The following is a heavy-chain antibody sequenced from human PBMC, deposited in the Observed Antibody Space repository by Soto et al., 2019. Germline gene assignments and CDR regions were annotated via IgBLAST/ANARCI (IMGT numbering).Heavy chain of an antibody. CDR1: GGTFRNYA. CDR3: AIPLPKQQLVRGAFDH. CDR2: RIPVFGTA. Sequence: QVQLVQSGAEVKKPGSSVKLSCKTSGGTFRNYAINWVRQAPGQGLAWMGGRIPVFGTANYAQTFQGRFPITADASTITAYMELSSLRSEDTAVYYCAIPLPKQQLVRGAFDHWGQGTLVTVAS. D-gene: IGHD6-13*01. V-gene: IGHV1-69*01. J-gene: IGHJ4*02.